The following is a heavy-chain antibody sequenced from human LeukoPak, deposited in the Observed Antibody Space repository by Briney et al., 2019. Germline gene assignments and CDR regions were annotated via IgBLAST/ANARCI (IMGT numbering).Heavy chain of an antibody. D-gene: IGHD3-22*01. J-gene: IGHJ6*03. Sequence: GASVKVSCKASGYTFTSYDINWVRQATGQGLEWMGWMNPNSGNTGYAQKFQGGVTITRNTSISTAYMELSSLRSEDTAVYYCARAPYDSSGYYSVYYYYYYMDVWGKGTTVTVSS. CDR2: MNPNSGNT. CDR3: ARAPYDSSGYYSVYYYYYYMDV. CDR1: GYTFTSYD. V-gene: IGHV1-8*03.